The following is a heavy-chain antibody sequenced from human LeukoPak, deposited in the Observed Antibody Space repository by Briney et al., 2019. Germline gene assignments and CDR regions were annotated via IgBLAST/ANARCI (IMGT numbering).Heavy chain of an antibody. CDR3: ARDLLKDFGVVIIRRYYYGMDV. J-gene: IGHJ6*02. Sequence: SVKVSCKASGGTFSSYAISWVRQAPGQGLEWMGGIIPIFGTANYAQKFQGRVTITADESTSTAYMELSSLRAEDTAVYYCARDLLKDFGVVIIRRYYYGMDVWGQGTTVTVSS. D-gene: IGHD3-3*01. CDR1: GGTFSSYA. V-gene: IGHV1-69*13. CDR2: IIPIFGTA.